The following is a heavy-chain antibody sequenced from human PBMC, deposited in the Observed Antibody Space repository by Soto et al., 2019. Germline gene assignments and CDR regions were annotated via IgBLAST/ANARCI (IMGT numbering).Heavy chain of an antibody. V-gene: IGHV3-23*01. CDR1: GFTFSSYA. J-gene: IGHJ4*02. Sequence: GEYLKISCAASGFTFSSYAMSWVRQAPGKGLEWVSAISGSGGSTYYADSVKGRFTISRDNSKNTLYLQMNSLSAEDTAVYYCAKDPYSSGWYYFDYWGQGTLVTVSS. D-gene: IGHD6-19*01. CDR2: ISGSGGST. CDR3: AKDPYSSGWYYFDY.